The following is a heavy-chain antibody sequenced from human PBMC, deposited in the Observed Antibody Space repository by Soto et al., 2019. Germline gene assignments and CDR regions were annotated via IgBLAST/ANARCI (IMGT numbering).Heavy chain of an antibody. CDR2: IDGSGYT. J-gene: IGHJ4*02. CDR1: GGSISTGGYY. V-gene: IGHV4-31*03. D-gene: IGHD3-3*01. Sequence: SETLSLTCTVSGGSISTGGYYWRWIRQYPGKGLEWLGYIDGSGYTFYNPSLQSRLTLSMDTSKNQFSLKLSSATAADTAVYLCASKQTGFFYGIDYWGQGTRVTVSS. CDR3: ASKQTGFFYGIDY.